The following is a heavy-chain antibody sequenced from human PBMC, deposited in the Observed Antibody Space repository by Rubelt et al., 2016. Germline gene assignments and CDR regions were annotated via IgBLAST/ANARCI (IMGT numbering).Heavy chain of an antibody. V-gene: IGHV4-34*01. D-gene: IGHD3-22*01. Sequence: QVQLQQWGAGLLKPSETLSLTCAFYGGSFSAYYWAWIRQPPGKGLEWIGEISHGGITNYKPSLKSRVTISLDTSKNQFSLMLTSMTVADTAVYYCARDHPIVVGCFDYWGQGTLVTVSS. J-gene: IGHJ4*02. CDR1: GGSFSAYY. CDR2: ISHGGIT. CDR3: ARDHPIVVGCFDY.